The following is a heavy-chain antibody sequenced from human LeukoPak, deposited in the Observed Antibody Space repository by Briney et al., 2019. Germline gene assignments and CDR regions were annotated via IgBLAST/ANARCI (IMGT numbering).Heavy chain of an antibody. CDR3: ARDGQYYYDSSGYEFDY. D-gene: IGHD3-22*01. V-gene: IGHV1-2*02. CDR1: GYTFTGYY. Sequence: ASVKVSCKASGYTFTGYYMHWVRQASGQGLEWMGWINPNSGGTNYAQKFQGRVTMTRDTSISTAYMELSRLRSDDTAVYYCARDGQYYYDSSGYEFDYWGQGTLVTVSS. CDR2: INPNSGGT. J-gene: IGHJ4*02.